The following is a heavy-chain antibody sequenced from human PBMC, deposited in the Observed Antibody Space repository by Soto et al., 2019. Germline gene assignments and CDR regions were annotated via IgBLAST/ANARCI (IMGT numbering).Heavy chain of an antibody. D-gene: IGHD4-4*01. CDR2: IWYDGSNK. CDR1: GFTFSSYG. CDR3: ARDTWDYSNYGRLAGYPPDH. J-gene: IGHJ5*02. V-gene: IGHV3-33*01. Sequence: PGGSLRLSCAASGFTFSSYGMHWVRKAPGKGLEWVAVIWYDGSNKYYADSVKGRFTISRDNSKNTLYLQMNSLRAEDTAVYYCARDTWDYSNYGRLAGYPPDHWGQGTLVTVSS.